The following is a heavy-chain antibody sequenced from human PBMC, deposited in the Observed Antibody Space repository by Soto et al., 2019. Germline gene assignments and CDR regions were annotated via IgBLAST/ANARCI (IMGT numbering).Heavy chain of an antibody. CDR3: ARSVAVPGAHIDY. J-gene: IGHJ4*02. D-gene: IGHD6-19*01. CDR2: VYYTGST. CDR1: GGTISDSY. Sequence: SAPLSHSSIVSGGTISDSYWTWIRQYPGKGLEWLGYVYYTGSTNYSPSLRSRVSISVDTSKNEFSLRLSSVTAADTAVYFCARSVAVPGAHIDYWGQGTQVTLSS. V-gene: IGHV4-59*01.